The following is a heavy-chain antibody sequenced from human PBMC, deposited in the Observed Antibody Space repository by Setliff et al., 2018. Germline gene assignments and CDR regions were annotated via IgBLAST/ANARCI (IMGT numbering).Heavy chain of an antibody. CDR2: IYTSGTT. Sequence: KTSETLSLTCTVSGDSISSRHYYWTWIRQPAGKGLEWIGHIYTSGTTNYSQSLKTRFTISTDTSQNQYSLQLTSVTATDTALYYCASPGGGTPPYYESRGFDSWGQGTRVTVSS. V-gene: IGHV4-61*09. CDR1: GDSISSRHYY. D-gene: IGHD3-22*01. CDR3: ASPGGGTPPYYESRGFDS. J-gene: IGHJ4*02.